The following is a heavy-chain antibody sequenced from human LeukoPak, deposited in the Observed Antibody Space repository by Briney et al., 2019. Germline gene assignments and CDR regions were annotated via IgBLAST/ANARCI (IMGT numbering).Heavy chain of an antibody. D-gene: IGHD6-13*01. CDR2: IKQDGSEK. J-gene: IGHJ4*02. CDR3: ASGVSSSWPDY. CDR1: GFTFSSYW. V-gene: IGHV3-7*03. Sequence: GGSLRLSCAASGFTFSSYWMSWVRQAPGKGLEWVANIKQDGSEKYYVDSVKGRFTISRDNAKNSLYLQMNSLRAEDTAVYYCASGVSSSWPDYWGQGTLVTVSS.